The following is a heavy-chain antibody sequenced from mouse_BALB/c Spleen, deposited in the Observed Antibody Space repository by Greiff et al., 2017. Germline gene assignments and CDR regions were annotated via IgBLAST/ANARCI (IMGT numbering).Heavy chain of an antibody. CDR2: INSNGGST. D-gene: IGHD1-1*01. Sequence: EVHLVESGGGLVKLGGSLKLSCAASGFTFSSYYMSWVRQTPEKRLELVAAINSNGGSTYYPDTVKGRFTISRDNAKNTLYLQMSSLKSEDTALYYCARQTVVAHWYFDVWGAGTTVTVSS. V-gene: IGHV5-6-2*01. CDR3: ARQTVVAHWYFDV. CDR1: GFTFSSYY. J-gene: IGHJ1*01.